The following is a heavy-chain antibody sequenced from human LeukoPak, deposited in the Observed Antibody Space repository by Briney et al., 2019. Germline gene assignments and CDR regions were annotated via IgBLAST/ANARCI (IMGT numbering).Heavy chain of an antibody. D-gene: IGHD6-13*01. Sequence: GGSLRLSCAASGFTFSSYSINWVRQAPGKGLEWVSSISSSSSYIYYADSVEGRFTISRDNAKNSLYLQMNSLRAEDTAVYYCAKLAGIEPNVDYWGQGTLVTVSS. J-gene: IGHJ4*02. V-gene: IGHV3-21*04. CDR2: ISSSSSYI. CDR1: GFTFSSYS. CDR3: AKLAGIEPNVDY.